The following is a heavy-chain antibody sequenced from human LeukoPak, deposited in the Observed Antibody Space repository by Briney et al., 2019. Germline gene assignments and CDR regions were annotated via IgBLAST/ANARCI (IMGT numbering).Heavy chain of an antibody. CDR1: GGSISSYY. J-gene: IGHJ4*02. V-gene: IGHV4-4*07. CDR3: ARDEYYYGSGSYRYDY. Sequence: SETLSLTCTVSGGSISSYYWSWIRQPAGKGLGWIGRIHTSGSTNYNPSLKSRVTMSVDTSKNQFSLKLRSVTAADTAVYYCARDEYYYGSGSYRYDYWGQGTLVTVSS. D-gene: IGHD3-10*01. CDR2: IHTSGST.